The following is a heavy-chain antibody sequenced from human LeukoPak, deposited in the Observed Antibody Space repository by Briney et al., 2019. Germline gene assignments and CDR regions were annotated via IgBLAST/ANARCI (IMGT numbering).Heavy chain of an antibody. Sequence: GGSLRLSCAASGFTFDDYAMPWVRQAPGKGLEWVSGISWNSGSIGYADSVKGRFTISRDNAKNSLYLQMNSLRAEDTALYYCAKSVLYYGALGYSDYWGQGTLVTVSS. CDR1: GFTFDDYA. CDR3: AKSVLYYGALGYSDY. D-gene: IGHD4-17*01. V-gene: IGHV3-9*01. CDR2: ISWNSGSI. J-gene: IGHJ4*02.